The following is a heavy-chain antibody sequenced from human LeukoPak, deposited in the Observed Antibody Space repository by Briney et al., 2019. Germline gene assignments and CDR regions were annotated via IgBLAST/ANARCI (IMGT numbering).Heavy chain of an antibody. CDR3: ARDGSSGYPDAFDI. J-gene: IGHJ3*02. D-gene: IGHD3-22*01. CDR2: INPNSGGT. Sequence: GASVKVSCKASGYTFTGYYMNWVRQAPGQGLEWVGWINPNSGGTNYAQKFQGRVTMTRDTSISTAYMELRRLRSDDTAVYYCARDGSSGYPDAFDIWGQGTMVTVSS. V-gene: IGHV1-2*02. CDR1: GYTFTGYY.